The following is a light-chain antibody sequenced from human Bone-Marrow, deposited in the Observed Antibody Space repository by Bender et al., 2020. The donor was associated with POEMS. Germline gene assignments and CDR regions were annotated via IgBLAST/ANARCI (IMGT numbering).Light chain of an antibody. CDR2: DVS. CDR1: SNDVGAYNY. CDR3: AAWDASLSGPV. Sequence: QSALTQPRSVSGSPGQSVTISCTGTSNDVGAYNYVSWYQHHPGKAPKLIISDVSNRPSGVSDRFSGSKSGNTASLTISGLQTDDGADYYCAAWDASLSGPVFGGGTKLTVL. V-gene: IGLV2-11*01. J-gene: IGLJ2*01.